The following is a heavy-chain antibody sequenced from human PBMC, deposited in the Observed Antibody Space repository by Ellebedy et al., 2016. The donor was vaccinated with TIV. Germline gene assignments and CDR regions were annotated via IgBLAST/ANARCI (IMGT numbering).Heavy chain of an antibody. CDR1: GFTFSSYA. CDR2: ISYDGSNK. CDR3: ACDS. Sequence: GGSLRLSXAASGFTFSSYAMHWVRQAPGKGLEWVAVISYDGSNKYYADSVKGRFTISRDNSKNTLYLQMNCLRAEDTAVYYCACDSWGQGTLVTVSS. J-gene: IGHJ4*02. V-gene: IGHV3-30-3*01.